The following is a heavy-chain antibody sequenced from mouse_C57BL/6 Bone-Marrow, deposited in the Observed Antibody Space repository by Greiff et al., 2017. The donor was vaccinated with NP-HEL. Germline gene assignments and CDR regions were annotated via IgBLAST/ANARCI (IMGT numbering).Heavy chain of an antibody. CDR2: IYIGNGYT. V-gene: IGHV1-58*01. D-gene: IGHD1-1*01. J-gene: IGHJ4*01. CDR3: AKATTVAYYAMDY. Sequence: EVQRVESGAELVRPGSSVKMSCKTSGYTFTSYGINWVKQRPGQGLEWIGYIYIGNGYTEYNEKFKGKATLTSDTSSSTAYMQLSSLTSEDSAIYFCAKATTVAYYAMDYWGQGTSVTVSS. CDR1: GYTFTSYG.